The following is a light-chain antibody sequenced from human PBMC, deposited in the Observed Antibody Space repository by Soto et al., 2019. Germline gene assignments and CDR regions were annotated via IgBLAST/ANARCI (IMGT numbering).Light chain of an antibody. J-gene: IGLJ3*02. V-gene: IGLV2-23*02. CDR3: CSYAGSRTFV. CDR2: EVS. CDR1: SRDVGGYNY. Sequence: QSALTQPASVSGSPGQSITISCTGTSRDVGGYNYVSWYQQHPGKVPKLMIYEVSNRPSGVSDRFSGSKSDNTASLTISGLRAEDEAHYHCCSYAGSRTFVFGGGTKLTVL.